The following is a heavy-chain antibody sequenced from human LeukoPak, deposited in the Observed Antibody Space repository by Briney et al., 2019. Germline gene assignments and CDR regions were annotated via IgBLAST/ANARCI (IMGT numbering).Heavy chain of an antibody. Sequence: SETLSLTCTVSGGSISSYYWSWIRQPAGKGLEWIGRIYASGSINYNPSLKSRVTMSVDTSKNQLSLKLTSVTAADTAVYYCARLDWETNAFDIWGQGTMVTVSS. CDR1: GGSISSYY. J-gene: IGHJ3*02. CDR2: IYASGSI. D-gene: IGHD3-9*01. V-gene: IGHV4-4*07. CDR3: ARLDWETNAFDI.